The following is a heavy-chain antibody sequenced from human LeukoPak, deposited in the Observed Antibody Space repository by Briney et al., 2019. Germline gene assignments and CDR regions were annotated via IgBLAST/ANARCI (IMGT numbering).Heavy chain of an antibody. CDR1: GASFSGYF. D-gene: IGHD6-13*01. Sequence: PSETLSLTCAVSGASFSGYFWNWIRQSPEKGLEWIGEIKYDGTTNYNPSLTSRVTMSIDKATNQFHLKVTSLTAADTAVYYCARDSSSWRGFDYWGQGTLVTVSS. CDR3: ARDSSSWRGFDY. CDR2: IKYDGTT. J-gene: IGHJ4*02. V-gene: IGHV4-34*10.